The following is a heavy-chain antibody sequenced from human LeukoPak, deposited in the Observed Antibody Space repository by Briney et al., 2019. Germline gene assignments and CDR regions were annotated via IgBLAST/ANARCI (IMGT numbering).Heavy chain of an antibody. CDR1: GGSLSTYY. D-gene: IGHD4-23*01. CDR3: ARGSITVVPAVDI. Sequence: PSETQSLTCTVSGGSLSTYYWSWIRQPPGKGLEGIACIYYTGSTNYNPSLKSRGTMSVDTSKNQFSLRLTSVTAADTAVYYCARGSITVVPAVDIWGQETGVTVSS. V-gene: IGHV4-59*12. J-gene: IGHJ3*02. CDR2: IYYTGST.